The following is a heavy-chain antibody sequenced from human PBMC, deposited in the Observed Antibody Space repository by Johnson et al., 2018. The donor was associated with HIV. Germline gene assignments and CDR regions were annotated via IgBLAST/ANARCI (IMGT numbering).Heavy chain of an antibody. CDR2: ISYDGPNK. D-gene: IGHD3-10*01. CDR1: GFTFSSYG. Sequence: QEQLVESGGGLVKPGGSLRLSCAASGFTFSSYGMHWVRQAPGKGLEWVAFISYDGPNKYYADSVKGRFTISRDNSKNTLYLQMNSLRAEDTGLYYCAKSTQASIVRESGPYGAFDIWGQGTMVTVSS. V-gene: IGHV3-30-3*02. CDR3: AKSTQASIVRESGPYGAFDI. J-gene: IGHJ3*02.